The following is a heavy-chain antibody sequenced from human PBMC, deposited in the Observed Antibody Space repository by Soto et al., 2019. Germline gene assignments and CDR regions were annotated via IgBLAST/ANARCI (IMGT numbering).Heavy chain of an antibody. CDR2: IRSKPNNYAT. CDR3: AGDFYYNMDV. CDR1: GFPFNGSA. V-gene: IGHV3-73*02. Sequence: EVQLVESGGGLVHPGGSLKLSCAASGFPFNGSAMHWFCQASGKGLEWVGRIRSKPNNYATAYAASLKGRFTISRDDSKNTADLQMNSLKTEDTAVYYCAGDFYYNMDVWGQGTTVTVSS. J-gene: IGHJ6*02.